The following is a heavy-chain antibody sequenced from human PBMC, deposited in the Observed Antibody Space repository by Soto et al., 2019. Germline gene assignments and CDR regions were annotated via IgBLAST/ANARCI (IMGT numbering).Heavy chain of an antibody. D-gene: IGHD3-3*01. J-gene: IGHJ6*03. Sequence: ASVKVSCKVLGKTSTSKELNGGGRPMDQGLEWMGWMNPNSGNTGYAQKFQGRVTMTRNTSISTAYMELSSLRSEDTAVYSFFGVVIIAVYYYYMDVWGKGTTVTVSS. CDR2: MNPNSGNT. CDR1: GKTSTSK. CDR3: FGVVIIAVYYYYMDV. V-gene: IGHV1-8*01.